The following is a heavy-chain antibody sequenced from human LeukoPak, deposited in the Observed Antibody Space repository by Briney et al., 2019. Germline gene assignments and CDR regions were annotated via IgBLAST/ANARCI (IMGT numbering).Heavy chain of an antibody. CDR3: ARPNKLRRNWFDP. Sequence: ASVKVSCKASGYTFTSYGISWVRQAPGQGLEWMGWINPNSGGTNYAQKFQGRVTMTRDTSISTAYMELSRLRSDDTAVYYCARPNKLRRNWFDPWGQGTLVTVSS. D-gene: IGHD1-7*01. J-gene: IGHJ5*02. CDR1: GYTFTSYG. V-gene: IGHV1-2*02. CDR2: INPNSGGT.